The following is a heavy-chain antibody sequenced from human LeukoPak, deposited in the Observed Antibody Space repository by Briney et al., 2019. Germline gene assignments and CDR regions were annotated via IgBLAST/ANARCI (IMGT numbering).Heavy chain of an antibody. CDR2: ISHDGSNK. CDR1: GFKFFTFA. D-gene: IGHD4-11*01. J-gene: IGHJ4*02. CDR3: AKRYTTGQFGNQLDY. V-gene: IGHV3-30-3*01. Sequence: GRSLRLSCEASGFKFFTFAMHWVRRAPGKGLEWVAIISHDGSNKYYGDSVKGRFTVSRDNSKNTLYLQMNGLRTEDTAVYYCAKRYTTGQFGNQLDYWGLGALVTVSS.